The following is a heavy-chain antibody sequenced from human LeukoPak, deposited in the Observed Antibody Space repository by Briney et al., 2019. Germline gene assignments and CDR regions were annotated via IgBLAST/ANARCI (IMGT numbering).Heavy chain of an antibody. J-gene: IGHJ4*02. CDR3: ARAYSPTDYFDY. CDR1: GASISSGSFY. CDR2: SYSSGSY. Sequence: SETLSLTCTVSGASISSGSFYWNWIRQPAGKGLEWVGRSYSSGSYNYNPSLKSRVIISVDTSKNQFSLKLTSVTATDTAVYYCARAYSPTDYFDYWGQGTLVTVSS. V-gene: IGHV4-61*02. D-gene: IGHD6-13*01.